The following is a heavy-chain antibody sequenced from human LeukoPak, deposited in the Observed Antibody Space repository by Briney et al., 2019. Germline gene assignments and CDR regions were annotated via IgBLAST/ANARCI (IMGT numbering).Heavy chain of an antibody. Sequence: GGSLRLSCAASGFTFNSYGMNWVRQAPGKGLEWVSSISTSTSYIYYAESVKGRFTISRDNAKNSLYLQMNSLRAEDTAVYYCARLAVVAATEDPYYYKYGMDVWGQGTTVTVSS. CDR2: ISTSTSYI. V-gene: IGHV3-21*01. CDR1: GFTFNSYG. D-gene: IGHD2-15*01. J-gene: IGHJ6*02. CDR3: ARLAVVAATEDPYYYKYGMDV.